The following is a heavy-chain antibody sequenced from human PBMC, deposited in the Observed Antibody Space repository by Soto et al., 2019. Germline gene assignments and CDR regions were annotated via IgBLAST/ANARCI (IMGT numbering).Heavy chain of an antibody. V-gene: IGHV1-69*01. Sequence: QVQLVQSGAEVKKPGSSVKVSCKASGGTFSSYAISWVRQAPGQGLEWMGGIIPISDTTNYAQKFQGRVTITADESTSTAYMELSSRRSEDTAVYYCARSQGSSTILEGYYYYYYGMDVWGQGTTVTVSS. D-gene: IGHD2-2*01. J-gene: IGHJ6*02. CDR3: ARSQGSSTILEGYYYYYYGMDV. CDR2: IIPISDTT. CDR1: GGTFSSYA.